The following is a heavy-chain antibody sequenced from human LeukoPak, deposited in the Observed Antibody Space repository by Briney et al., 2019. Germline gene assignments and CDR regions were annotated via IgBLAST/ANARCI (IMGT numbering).Heavy chain of an antibody. Sequence: GGSLRLSCAASGFTFTNYAIHWVRQAPGKGLEWVAVISYDESNKYYADSVKGRFTISRDNSKNTLYLQMNSLRPEDTAVYYCARDHGSGSYNRGYYSDYWGQGTLVTVSS. V-gene: IGHV3-30*04. CDR2: ISYDESNK. CDR1: GFTFTNYA. J-gene: IGHJ4*02. CDR3: ARDHGSGSYNRGYYSDY. D-gene: IGHD3-10*01.